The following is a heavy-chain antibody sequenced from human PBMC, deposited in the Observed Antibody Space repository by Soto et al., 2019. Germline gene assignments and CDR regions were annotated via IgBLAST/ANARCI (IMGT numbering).Heavy chain of an antibody. Sequence: SETLSLTCTVSGDSISSYYWSWIRQPPGKGLEWIGYIYYSGSTNYNPSLKSRVTISVDTSKSQFSLKLSSVTAADTAVYYCAKDSGYNYGYFRWFDPWGQGTLVTVSS. J-gene: IGHJ5*02. CDR2: IYYSGST. D-gene: IGHD5-18*01. CDR3: AKDSGYNYGYFRWFDP. V-gene: IGHV4-59*01. CDR1: GDSISSYY.